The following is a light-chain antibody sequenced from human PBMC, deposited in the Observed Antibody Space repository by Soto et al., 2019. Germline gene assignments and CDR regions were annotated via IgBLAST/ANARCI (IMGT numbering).Light chain of an antibody. J-gene: IGKJ5*01. CDR2: DAS. Sequence: EIVMTQSPATLSVSPGGRATLSCRASQSISDTLAWYQQKPGQAPRLLIYDASKRAAGIPARFSGSGSGTDFTLTISSLEPEDFAVYYCQQRSYWPITFGQGIRLEIK. CDR3: QQRSYWPIT. CDR1: QSISDT. V-gene: IGKV3-11*01.